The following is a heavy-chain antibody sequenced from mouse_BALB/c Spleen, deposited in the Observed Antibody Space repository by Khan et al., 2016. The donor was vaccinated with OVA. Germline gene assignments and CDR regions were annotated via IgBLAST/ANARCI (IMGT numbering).Heavy chain of an antibody. V-gene: IGHV14-1*01. Sequence: VQLQQSGAELAKPGASVNLSCTASGYTIKDYYIHWVKQRPEQGLEWIGRINPRNGDSKYAPKFKDKATLTADTSSNTAYLQLNSLTSEDTAVYYCATLYGNDFDYWGQGTKVTVSA. CDR1: GYTIKDYY. D-gene: IGHD2-1*01. J-gene: IGHJ3*01. CDR2: INPRNGDS. CDR3: ATLYGNDFDY.